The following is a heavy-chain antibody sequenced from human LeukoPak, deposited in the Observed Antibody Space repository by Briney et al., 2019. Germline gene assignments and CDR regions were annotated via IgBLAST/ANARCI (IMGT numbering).Heavy chain of an antibody. J-gene: IGHJ4*02. D-gene: IGHD3-3*01. CDR2: IIPIFGTA. Sequence: PLASVKVSCKASGYTFTSYGISWVRQAPGQGLEWMGGIIPIFGTANYAQRFQGRVTITADESTSTAYMELSSLRSEDTAVYYCARGPLRFLGGIDYWGQGTLVTVSS. CDR1: GYTFTSYG. CDR3: ARGPLRFLGGIDY. V-gene: IGHV1-69*13.